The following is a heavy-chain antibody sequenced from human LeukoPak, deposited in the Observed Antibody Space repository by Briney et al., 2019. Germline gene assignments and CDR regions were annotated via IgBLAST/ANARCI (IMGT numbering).Heavy chain of an antibody. CDR3: AREATMIHYYYYYMDV. V-gene: IGHV1-18*01. J-gene: IGHJ6*03. Sequence: ASVKVSCKASGYTFTSYGISWVRQAPGQGVEWMGWISAYNGNTNYAQNLQGRVTMTTDTSTGTAYMELRSLRSDDTAVYYCAREATMIHYYYYYMDVWGKGTTVTVSS. CDR1: GYTFTSYG. D-gene: IGHD3-22*01. CDR2: ISAYNGNT.